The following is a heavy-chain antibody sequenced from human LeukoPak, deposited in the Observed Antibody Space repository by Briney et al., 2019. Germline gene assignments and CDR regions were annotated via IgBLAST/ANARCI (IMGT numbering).Heavy chain of an antibody. CDR1: GFTFSSYG. V-gene: IGHV3-30*02. Sequence: PGGSLRLSCAASGFTFSSYGMHWVRQAPGKGLEWVAFIRYDGSNKYYADSVKGRFTISRDNSKNTLYLQMNSLRAEDTAVYYCAREGYYYYYMDVWGKGTTVTVSS. J-gene: IGHJ6*03. CDR3: AREGYYYYYMDV. CDR2: IRYDGSNK.